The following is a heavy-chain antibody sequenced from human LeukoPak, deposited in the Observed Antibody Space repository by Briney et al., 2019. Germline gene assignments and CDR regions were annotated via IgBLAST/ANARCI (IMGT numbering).Heavy chain of an antibody. V-gene: IGHV1-2*02. J-gene: IGHJ3*02. CDR2: INPNSGGT. CDR3: ARGTIFGVVTYAFDI. D-gene: IGHD3-3*01. Sequence: ASVKVSCKASGYTFTGYYMHWVRQAPGQGLEWMGWINPNSGGTNYAQKFQGRVTMTRDTSISTAYMELSRLRSDDTAVYYCARGTIFGVVTYAFDIWGQGTMVTVSS. CDR1: GYTFTGYY.